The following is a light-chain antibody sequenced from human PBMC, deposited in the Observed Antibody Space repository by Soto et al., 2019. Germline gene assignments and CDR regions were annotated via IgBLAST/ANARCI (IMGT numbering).Light chain of an antibody. CDR3: QQDNDLPLWT. CDR1: RSISLAY. V-gene: IGKV3D-15*01. CDR2: GAS. J-gene: IGKJ1*01. Sequence: TPSPVTVYFSQGHRSTLSCMASRSISLAYLVWYQQKGGQPPRLLINGASSRATGIPARFSGSGSGTEFTLTISGLQSEDFAVYYCQQDNDLPLWTFGQGTKVDFK.